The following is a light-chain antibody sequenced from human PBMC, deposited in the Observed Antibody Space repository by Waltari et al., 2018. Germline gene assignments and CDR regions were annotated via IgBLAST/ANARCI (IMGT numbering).Light chain of an antibody. Sequence: QSGLTQPASVSGSPGQSITISCTGTRSAIGYYNFVSWYQQHPGKAPKLVIFDVSRWPSGVSHRFSGSKSGNTASLTISGLQAEDEAAYYCASYTSANTVLFGGGTKVTVL. J-gene: IGLJ2*01. CDR1: RSAIGYYNF. V-gene: IGLV2-14*03. CDR2: DVS. CDR3: ASYTSANTVL.